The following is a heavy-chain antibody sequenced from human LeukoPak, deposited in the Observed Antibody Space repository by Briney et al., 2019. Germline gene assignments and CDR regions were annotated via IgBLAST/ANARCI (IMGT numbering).Heavy chain of an antibody. D-gene: IGHD3-9*01. Sequence: GGSLRLSCTASGFPFSNYAMSWVRQAPGKGLEWVSAIGGSGGSTHYADSVKGRFTIPRDNSKNTLYLQMNSLGAEDTALYYCASPQLQYFDWFTPPLGYWGQGSLVTVSS. J-gene: IGHJ4*02. CDR3: ASPQLQYFDWFTPPLGY. CDR1: GFPFSNYA. V-gene: IGHV3-23*01. CDR2: IGGSGGST.